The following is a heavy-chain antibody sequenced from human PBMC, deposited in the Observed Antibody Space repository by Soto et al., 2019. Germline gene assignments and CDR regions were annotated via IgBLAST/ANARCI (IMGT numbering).Heavy chain of an antibody. D-gene: IGHD2-21*02. CDR2: IYHSGST. CDR1: GGSINSNYW. V-gene: IGHV4-4*02. CDR3: ASPGGDCGGDCYGAFDI. J-gene: IGHJ3*02. Sequence: SETLSLTCSVSGGSINSNYWWNWVRQTPGKGLEWIGEIYHSGSTNYNPSLKSRVTISVDTSKNQFSLKLSSVTAADTAVYYCASPGGDCGGDCYGAFDIWGQGTMVTVPS.